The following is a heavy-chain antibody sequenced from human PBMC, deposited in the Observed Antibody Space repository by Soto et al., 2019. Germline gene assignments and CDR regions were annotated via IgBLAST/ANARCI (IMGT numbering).Heavy chain of an antibody. CDR3: AGWGGHDYNY. CDR1: GFTFTDFY. D-gene: IGHD4-4*01. J-gene: IGHJ4*02. Sequence: EVQLVQSGGGLVQPGGSLRLSCVASGFTFTDFYMNWVRQAPGKGLEWVANIRPDGSETNYVESAKGRFTTSRDNAKNSLFLQMNSLRADDTAVYYCAGWGGHDYNYWGQGILVTVSS. CDR2: IRPDGSET. V-gene: IGHV3-7*03.